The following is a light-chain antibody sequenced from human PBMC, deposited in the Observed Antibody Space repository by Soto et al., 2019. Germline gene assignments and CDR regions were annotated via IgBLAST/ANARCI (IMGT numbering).Light chain of an antibody. CDR1: GSNIGAGYD. J-gene: IGLJ2*01. V-gene: IGLV1-40*01. CDR3: QAYDSSLSGSVV. Sequence: QSVLTQPPSVSGAPGQRVTISCTGTGSNIGAGYDVHWYHQLPGTAPKLLIYGNNNRPSGVPDRFSGSKSGTSASLAITGLQAEDEADYYCQAYDSSLSGSVVFGGGTKLTVL. CDR2: GNN.